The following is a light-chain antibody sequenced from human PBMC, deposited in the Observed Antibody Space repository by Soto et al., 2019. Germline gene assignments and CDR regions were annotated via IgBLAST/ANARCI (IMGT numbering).Light chain of an antibody. CDR3: QQNYRTPPT. V-gene: IGKV1-5*01. CDR2: DAS. Sequence: DIQMTQSPSTLSASVGDRVTTTCRASQSISSWLAWYQQKPGKAPKLLIYDASSLESGVPSRFSGSGSGTEFTLTISSLKPDDFATYYCQQNYRTPPTFGGGTKVDI. J-gene: IGKJ4*01. CDR1: QSISSW.